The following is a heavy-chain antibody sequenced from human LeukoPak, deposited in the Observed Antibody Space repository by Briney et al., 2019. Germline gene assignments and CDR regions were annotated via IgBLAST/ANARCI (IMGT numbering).Heavy chain of an antibody. CDR3: ARDAGYSSSAYMDV. Sequence: GGSLRHSRAPSGFTFSSYSMNWVRQAPRRGLEWGSTVSIIGGSTYYADSVKGRVTISRDNSKNTLYLQMNSLRAEDTAVYYCARDAGYSSSAYMDVWGKGTMFTISS. J-gene: IGHJ6*03. D-gene: IGHD6-19*01. V-gene: IGHV3-23*01. CDR2: VSIIGGST. CDR1: GFTFSSYS.